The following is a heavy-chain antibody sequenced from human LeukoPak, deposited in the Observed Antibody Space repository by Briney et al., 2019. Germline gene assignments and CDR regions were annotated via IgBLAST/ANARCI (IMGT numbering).Heavy chain of an antibody. J-gene: IGHJ6*03. CDR2: ISGSGGST. Sequence: GGSLRHSCAASGFAFSSYAMSWVRQSPGKGLEWVSAISGSGGSTYYADSVKGRFTISRDNSKNTLYLQMNSLRAEDTAVYYCAKDGMTTGYSRYYYYMDVWGKGTTVTVSS. V-gene: IGHV3-23*01. D-gene: IGHD3-9*01. CDR1: GFAFSSYA. CDR3: AKDGMTTGYSRYYYYMDV.